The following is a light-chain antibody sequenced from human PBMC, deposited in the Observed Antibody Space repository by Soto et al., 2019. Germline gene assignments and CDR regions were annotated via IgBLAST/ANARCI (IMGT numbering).Light chain of an antibody. CDR2: GAS. V-gene: IGKV3-15*01. Sequence: EIVMTQSPVTLSVSPGERATLSCRASQSVSSNLAWYQQKPGQAPRLLIYGASTRAPGIPARYSGSGSGTELTLNISILQSEDLEVYDCQQYKNWPPLTFGGGTKVEIK. CDR3: QQYKNWPPLT. CDR1: QSVSSN. J-gene: IGKJ4*01.